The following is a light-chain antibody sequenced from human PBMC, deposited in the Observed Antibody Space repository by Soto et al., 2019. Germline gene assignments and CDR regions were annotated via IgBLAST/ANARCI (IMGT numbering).Light chain of an antibody. CDR1: SSDVGGYNY. CDR3: CSYAGSSFYV. CDR2: DVS. Sequence: QSVLTQPRSVSGSPGQSVTISCTGTSSDVGGYNYVSWYQQHPGKAPKLMIYDVSKRPSGVPDRFSGSKSGNTASLTISGLQAEDGADIYCCSYAGSSFYVFGTGTKVTVL. V-gene: IGLV2-11*01. J-gene: IGLJ1*01.